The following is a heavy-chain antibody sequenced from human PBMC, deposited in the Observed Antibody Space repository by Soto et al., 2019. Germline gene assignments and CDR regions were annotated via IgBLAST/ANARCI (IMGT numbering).Heavy chain of an antibody. Sequence: SETLSLTCAFYCGSFIGYYWSWIRQPPGKGLEWIGEINHSGSTNYNPSLKSRVTISVDTSKNQFSLKLSSVTAADTAVYYCARGKSGAGDYWGQGTLVTVSS. J-gene: IGHJ4*02. V-gene: IGHV4-34*01. D-gene: IGHD1-1*01. CDR2: INHSGST. CDR1: CGSFIGYY. CDR3: ARGKSGAGDY.